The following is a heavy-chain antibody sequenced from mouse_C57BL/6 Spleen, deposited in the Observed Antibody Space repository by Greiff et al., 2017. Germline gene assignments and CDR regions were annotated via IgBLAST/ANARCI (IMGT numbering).Heavy chain of an antibody. CDR2: IYPGSGST. CDR3: AGWLGDFDY. D-gene: IGHD3-3*01. Sequence: VQLQQPGAELVKPGASVKMSCKASGYTFTSYWITWVKQRPGQGLEWIGDIYPGSGSTNYNEKFKSKATETVDTSSSTTYMQLSSLTSEDSAVYYWAGWLGDFDYWGQGTTLTVSS. CDR1: GYTFTSYW. J-gene: IGHJ2*01. V-gene: IGHV1-55*01.